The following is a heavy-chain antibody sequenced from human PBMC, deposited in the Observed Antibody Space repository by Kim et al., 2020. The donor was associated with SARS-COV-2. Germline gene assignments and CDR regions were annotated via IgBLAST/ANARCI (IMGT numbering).Heavy chain of an antibody. Sequence: SETLSLTCTVSGDSISRSSNYWGWIRQPPGKGLEWIGSINYSGNTYYNPSLKSRVTISVDTSKNQFSLKMRSVTAADTAVYYCARLVSENSAVEYWGQGTPVPVSS. CDR2: INYSGNT. CDR1: GDSISRSSNY. J-gene: IGHJ4*02. V-gene: IGHV4-39*01. CDR3: ARLVSENSAVEY.